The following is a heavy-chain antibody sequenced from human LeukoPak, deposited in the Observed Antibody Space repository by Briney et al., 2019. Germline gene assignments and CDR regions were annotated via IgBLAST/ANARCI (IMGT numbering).Heavy chain of an antibody. CDR1: GGSISSGSYY. V-gene: IGHV4-61*02. CDR2: IYTSGST. CDR3: ARDPKVGASYYYGMDV. D-gene: IGHD1-26*01. J-gene: IGHJ6*02. Sequence: SETLSLTCTVSGGSISSGSYYWSWIRQPAGKGLEWIGRIYTSGSTNYNPSLKSRVTVSVDTSKNQFSLKLSSVTAADTAVYYCARDPKVGASYYYGMDVWGQGTTVTVSS.